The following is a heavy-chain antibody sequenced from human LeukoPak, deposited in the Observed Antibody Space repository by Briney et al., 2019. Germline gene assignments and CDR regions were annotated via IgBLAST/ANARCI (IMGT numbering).Heavy chain of an antibody. Sequence: GGSLRLSCAVSEITLSNYGMSWVRQAPGKGLEWVAGISDGGGSTNYADSVKGRFTISRDNPKNTLYLQMNSLRAEDTAFYFCAKRGVVIRVILVGFHKEAYYFESWGQGALVTVSS. D-gene: IGHD3/OR15-3a*01. CDR3: AKRGVVIRVILVGFHKEAYYFES. CDR1: EITLSNYG. J-gene: IGHJ4*02. V-gene: IGHV3-23*01. CDR2: ISDGGGST.